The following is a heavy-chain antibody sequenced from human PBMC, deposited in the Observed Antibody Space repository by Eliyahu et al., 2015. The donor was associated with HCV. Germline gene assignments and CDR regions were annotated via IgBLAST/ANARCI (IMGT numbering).Heavy chain of an antibody. CDR1: GGAFRSYS. V-gene: IGHV1-69*08. CDR3: ARDPLGFCSGGRCYSERAVSPIGDFDF. CDR2: VIPILGSA. D-gene: IGHD2-15*01. J-gene: IGHJ4*02. Sequence: EVKKPGSSVKVSCKASGGAFRSYSINWVRQAPGQGFEWMGRVIPILGSANYAQKFQDRVTFTADKSTATAYMKLTSLTSDDTAVYYCARDPLGFCSGGRCYSERAVSPIGDFDFWGQGTLVTVSS.